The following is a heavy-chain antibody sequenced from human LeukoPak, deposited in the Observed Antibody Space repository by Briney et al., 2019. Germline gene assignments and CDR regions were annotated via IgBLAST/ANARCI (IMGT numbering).Heavy chain of an antibody. V-gene: IGHV3-23*01. Sequence: GGSLRLSCAASGFSFNTYAMSWVRQAPGKGLEWVSAISNTGGSTYYADSVKGRFTISRDNAKNSLYLQMNSLRAEDTAVYYCARDLRADGEIDYWGQGTLVTVSS. CDR2: ISNTGGST. CDR3: ARDLRADGEIDY. CDR1: GFSFNTYA. D-gene: IGHD4-17*01. J-gene: IGHJ4*02.